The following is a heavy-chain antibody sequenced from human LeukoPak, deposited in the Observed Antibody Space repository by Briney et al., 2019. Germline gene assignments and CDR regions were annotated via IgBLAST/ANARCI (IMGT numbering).Heavy chain of an antibody. CDR3: SHWVEGVRPSLDY. CDR2: ISNSGRNT. V-gene: IGHV3-23*01. J-gene: IGHJ4*02. Sequence: PGGSLRLSCSASGFTFRNYAMAWVRQAPGTGLGWVSAISNSGRNTYYADSVKGRFTISRDNSKNTVYLEMNSLRAEDTAVYYCSHWVEGVRPSLDYWGQGALVTVSS. D-gene: IGHD3-16*01. CDR1: GFTFRNYA.